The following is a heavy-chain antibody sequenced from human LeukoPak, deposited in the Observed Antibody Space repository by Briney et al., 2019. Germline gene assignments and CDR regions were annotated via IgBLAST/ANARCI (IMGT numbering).Heavy chain of an antibody. J-gene: IGHJ4*02. CDR2: INPNSGGT. V-gene: IGHV1-2*02. CDR1: GYTFTGYY. Sequence: ASVKVSCKASGYTFTGYYMHWVRQAPGQGLEWMGWINPNSGGTNYAQKFQGRVTMTRDTSISTAYMELSRLRSDDTAVYYCARVPEQGSGRYFDYWGQGTLVTVSS. CDR3: ARVPEQGSGRYFDY. D-gene: IGHD6-19*01.